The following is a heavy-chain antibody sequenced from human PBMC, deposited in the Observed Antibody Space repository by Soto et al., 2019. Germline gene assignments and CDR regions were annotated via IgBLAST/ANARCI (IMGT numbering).Heavy chain of an antibody. CDR2: ISDSGGST. J-gene: IGHJ4*02. V-gene: IGHV3-23*01. Sequence: EVQLLETGGSLVQPGGSLRLSCAASGFTFSIYALRWVRQAPGKGLEWVSGISDSGGSTYHADAVKGRSTISRDNSKNTQYLHMSSLSAEDTAVYYCARRRLANLDYWGQGTLVTVSS. D-gene: IGHD3-9*01. CDR1: GFTFSIYA. CDR3: ARRRLANLDY.